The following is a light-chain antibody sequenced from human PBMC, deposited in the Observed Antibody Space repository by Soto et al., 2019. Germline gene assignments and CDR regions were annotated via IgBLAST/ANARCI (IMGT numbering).Light chain of an antibody. CDR3: QQLNDRRFS. J-gene: IGKJ2*01. CDR2: AAS. V-gene: IGKV1-9*01. CDR1: QGNNSF. Sequence: IQLTQSPSSLSASVGDRVTISCRASQGNNSFVAWYQQKSGKAPKLLIYAASTLQSGVPSRFSGSGSGTDFTLTISSPQPEDFATYYCQQLNDRRFSFGQGTKLDIK.